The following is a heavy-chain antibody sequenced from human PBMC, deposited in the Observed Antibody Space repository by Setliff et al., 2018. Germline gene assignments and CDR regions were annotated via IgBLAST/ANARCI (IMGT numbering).Heavy chain of an antibody. CDR3: AKTRGSNWNFFYYMDV. CDR2: ISAGGGST. J-gene: IGHJ6*03. CDR1: GFSFSSYA. D-gene: IGHD1-1*01. Sequence: PGGSLRLSCAASGFSFSSYAMTWVRQAPGKGLEWVSAISAGGGSTYSADSVKGRFPISRDNSKNTLYLQMNSLRAEDTAVYYCAKTRGSNWNFFYYMDVWGKGTTVTVSS. V-gene: IGHV3-23*01.